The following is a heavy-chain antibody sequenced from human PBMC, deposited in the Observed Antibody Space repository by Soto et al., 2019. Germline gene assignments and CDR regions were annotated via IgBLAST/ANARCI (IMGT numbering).Heavy chain of an antibody. CDR2: INPSGGST. J-gene: IGHJ4*02. CDR3: ATPGIAAAGTGDY. D-gene: IGHD6-13*01. V-gene: IGHV1-46*03. Sequence: QVQLVQSGAEVKKPGASVKVSCKASGYTFTSYYMHWVRQAPGQGLEWMGIINPSGGSTSYAQKFQGRVTMTRDTSTSTVYMELSSLRSEDTAVYYCATPGIAAAGTGDYWGQGTLVTVS. CDR1: GYTFTSYY.